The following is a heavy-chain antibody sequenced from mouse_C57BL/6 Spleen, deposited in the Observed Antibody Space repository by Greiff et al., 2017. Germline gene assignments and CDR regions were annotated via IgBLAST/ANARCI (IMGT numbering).Heavy chain of an antibody. CDR2: ISDGGSYT. CDR1: GFTFSSYA. Sequence: EVQLVESGGGLVKPGGSLKLSCAASGFTFSSYAMSWVRQTPEKRLEWVATISDGGSYTYYPDNVKGRFTISRDNAKNNLYLQMSHLKSEDTARYYCARGEAGFAYWGKGTLVTVAA. V-gene: IGHV5-4*01. J-gene: IGHJ3*01. CDR3: ARGEAGFAY.